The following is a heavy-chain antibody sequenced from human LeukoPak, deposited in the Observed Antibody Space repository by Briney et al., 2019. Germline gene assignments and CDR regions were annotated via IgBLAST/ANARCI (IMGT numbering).Heavy chain of an antibody. D-gene: IGHD6-13*01. V-gene: IGHV4-30-2*01. J-gene: IGHJ4*02. CDR2: IYHSGST. CDR3: ARDQVAAAGTFFDY. Sequence: SETLSLTCTVSGGSISSGGYYWSWIRQPPGKGLEWIGYIYHSGSTYYNPSLKSRVTISVDRSKNQFSLKLSSVTAADTAVYYCARDQVAAAGTFFDYWGQGTLVTVSS. CDR1: GGSISSGGYY.